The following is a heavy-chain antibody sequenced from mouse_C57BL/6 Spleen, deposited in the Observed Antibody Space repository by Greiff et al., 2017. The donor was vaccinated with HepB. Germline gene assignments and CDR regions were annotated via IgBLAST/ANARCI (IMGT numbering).Heavy chain of an antibody. J-gene: IGHJ4*01. CDR2: ISSGSSTI. CDR3: ARGGYYAMDY. CDR1: GFTFSDYG. V-gene: IGHV5-17*01. Sequence: EVKLMESGGGLVKPGGSLKLSCAASGFTFSDYGLHWVRPAPEKGLEWVAYISSGSSTIYYADTVKGRFTSSSDNAKNTLFLQMTSLRSEDTAMYYCARGGYYAMDYWGQGTSVTVSS.